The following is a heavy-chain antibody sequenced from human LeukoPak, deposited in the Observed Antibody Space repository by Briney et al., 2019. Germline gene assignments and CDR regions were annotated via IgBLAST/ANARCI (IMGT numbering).Heavy chain of an antibody. J-gene: IGHJ4*02. D-gene: IGHD6-13*01. CDR2: TYYRSKWYN. CDR3: ARGSFIAAAGTVTDY. V-gene: IGHV6-1*01. CDR1: GDSVSSNSAA. Sequence: SQTLSLTCAISGDSVSSNSAAWNWIRQSPSRGLEWLGRTYYRSKWYNDYAVSVKSRITINPDTSKNQLSLQLNSVTPEDTAVYYCARGSFIAAAGTVTDYWGQGTLVTVSS.